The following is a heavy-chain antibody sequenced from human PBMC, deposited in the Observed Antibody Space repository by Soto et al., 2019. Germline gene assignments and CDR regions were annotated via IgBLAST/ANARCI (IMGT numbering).Heavy chain of an antibody. CDR1: GVTVSNYA. CDR2: TSYDGNNE. Sequence: GGSLRLSCAASGVTVSNYAMHWARQAPGKGLEWVALTSYDGNNEYYTDSVKGRFTISRDNSKNTLFLQMNSPRPEDTAVYYCAKDKGVFNWATSYFDYWGQGALVTVSS. J-gene: IGHJ4*02. V-gene: IGHV3-30*18. CDR3: AKDKGVFNWATSYFDY. D-gene: IGHD1-1*01.